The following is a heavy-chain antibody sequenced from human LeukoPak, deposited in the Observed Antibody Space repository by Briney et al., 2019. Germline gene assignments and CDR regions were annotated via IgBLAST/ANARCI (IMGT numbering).Heavy chain of an antibody. Sequence: GGSLRLSCAACGFTFSSYSMNWVRQAPGKGLEWVSSISSSSSYIYYADSVKGRFTISRDNAKNSLYLHMNSLRAEDTAVYYCARRAGDYSHPYDYWGQGTLVTVSS. CDR3: ARRAGDYSHPYDY. D-gene: IGHD3-22*01. V-gene: IGHV3-21*01. CDR1: GFTFSSYS. CDR2: ISSSSSYI. J-gene: IGHJ4*02.